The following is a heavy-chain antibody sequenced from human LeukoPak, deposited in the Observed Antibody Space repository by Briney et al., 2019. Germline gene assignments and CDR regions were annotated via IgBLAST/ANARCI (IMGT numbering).Heavy chain of an antibody. V-gene: IGHV1-18*01. J-gene: IGHJ4*02. CDR1: GYTYTSYG. Sequence: ASVKVSCKASGYTYTSYGISWVRQAPGQGLEWMGWISAYNGNTNYAQKLQGRVTMTTDTSTSTAYMELRSLRSDDTAVYYCARDWDDGCSSTSCPSFDYWRQGTLVTVSS. CDR3: ARDWDDGCSSTSCPSFDY. D-gene: IGHD2-2*01. CDR2: ISAYNGNT.